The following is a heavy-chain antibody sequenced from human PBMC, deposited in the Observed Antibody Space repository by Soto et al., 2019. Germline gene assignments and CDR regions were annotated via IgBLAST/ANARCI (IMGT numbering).Heavy chain of an antibody. Sequence: GGSLRLSCAASGFTFSSYAMSWVRQAPGKGLEWVSAISGSGGSTYYADSVKGRFTISRDNSKNTLYLQMNSLRAEDTAVYYCAKDLTDIVVVPAAPTGVGYFDYWGQGTLVTVSS. J-gene: IGHJ4*02. V-gene: IGHV3-23*01. CDR3: AKDLTDIVVVPAAPTGVGYFDY. CDR2: ISGSGGST. D-gene: IGHD2-2*01. CDR1: GFTFSSYA.